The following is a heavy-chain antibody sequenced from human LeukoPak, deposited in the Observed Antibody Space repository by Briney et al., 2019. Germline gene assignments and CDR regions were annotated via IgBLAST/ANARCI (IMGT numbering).Heavy chain of an antibody. CDR2: INTGNGNT. CDR3: ARAVKYRSGPLTDLLPYYFDY. V-gene: IGHV1-3*03. Sequence: GASVKVSCKASGYSFNSYYMHWVRQAPGQRLEWMGWINTGNGNTKYSQEFQGRVTITRDTSANTAYMELSSLRSEDMAVYYCARAVKYRSGPLTDLLPYYFDYWGQGTLVTVSS. J-gene: IGHJ4*02. CDR1: GYSFNSYY. D-gene: IGHD6-19*01.